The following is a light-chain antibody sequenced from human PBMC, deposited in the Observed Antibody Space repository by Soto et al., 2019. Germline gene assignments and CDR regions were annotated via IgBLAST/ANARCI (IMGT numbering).Light chain of an antibody. J-gene: IGKJ1*01. CDR2: AAT. CDR1: QSISSY. V-gene: IGKV1-39*01. CDR3: QHYNSYSEA. Sequence: DIQMTQSPSSLSASVGDRVTITCLASQSISSYLNWYQHKPGKAPNLLIYAATTLQSGVPSRFSSSGSGTEFTLTISSLQPDDFATYYCQHYNSYSEAFGQGTKVDI.